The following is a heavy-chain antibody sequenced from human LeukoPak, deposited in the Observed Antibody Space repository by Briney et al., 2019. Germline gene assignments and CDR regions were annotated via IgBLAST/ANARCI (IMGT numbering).Heavy chain of an antibody. D-gene: IGHD5-24*01. Sequence: GGSLRLSCAASGFTVSSNYMSWVRQAPGKGLEWVSVIYSGGSTYYADSVKGRFTISRDNAKNSLYLQMNSLRVEDTAVYYCAKEGRSLQTYWGQGTLVTVSS. CDR3: AKEGRSLQTY. CDR1: GFTVSSNY. V-gene: IGHV3-53*01. CDR2: IYSGGST. J-gene: IGHJ4*02.